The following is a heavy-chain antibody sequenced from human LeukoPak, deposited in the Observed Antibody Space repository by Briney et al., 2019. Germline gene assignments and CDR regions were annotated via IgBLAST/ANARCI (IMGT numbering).Heavy chain of an antibody. V-gene: IGHV3-23*01. CDR1: GFXFSSYA. Sequence: GGSLRLSCAASGFXFSSYAISWVRQAPGKGLEWVSAISGSGASTYYADSVKGRVTISRDNSKNTLYLQMNSLRAEDTAVYYCAKEGSSWLYYFDYWGQGTLVTVSS. CDR3: AKEGSSWLYYFDY. D-gene: IGHD6-13*01. CDR2: ISGSGAST. J-gene: IGHJ4*02.